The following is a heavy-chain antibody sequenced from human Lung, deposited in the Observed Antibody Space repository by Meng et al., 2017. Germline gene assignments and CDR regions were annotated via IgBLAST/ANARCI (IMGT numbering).Heavy chain of an antibody. Sequence: QVQLQQSRTGRVTSTHPLALTCTFSGGSCSCSNYYWRWVRQPPGKVLEWSGHIYNSGSTYYNPSLKSRITISVDTSKNQFSLKLSSVTAADTAVYYCARGQKGYFDLWGRGTLVTVSS. CDR1: GGSCSCSNYY. CDR3: ARGQKGYFDL. CDR2: IYNSGST. J-gene: IGHJ2*01. V-gene: IGHV4-30-4*01.